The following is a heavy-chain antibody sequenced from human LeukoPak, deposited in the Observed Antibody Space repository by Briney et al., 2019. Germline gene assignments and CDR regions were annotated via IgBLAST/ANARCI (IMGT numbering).Heavy chain of an antibody. V-gene: IGHV4-4*07. CDR2: IYTSGST. Sequence: SETLSLTCTVSGGSISSYYWSWIRQPAGKGLEWIGRIYTSGSTNYNPSLKSRVTMSVDTSKNQFSLKLSPVTAADTAVYYCARDLRGIAAAGTIDPWGQGTLVTVSS. CDR3: ARDLRGIAAAGTIDP. D-gene: IGHD6-13*01. CDR1: GGSISSYY. J-gene: IGHJ5*02.